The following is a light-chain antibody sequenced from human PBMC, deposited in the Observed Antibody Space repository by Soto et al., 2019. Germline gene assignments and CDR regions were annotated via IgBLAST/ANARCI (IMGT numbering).Light chain of an antibody. CDR3: QQYNSYSWT. V-gene: IGKV1-5*03. CDR1: QSLNNW. J-gene: IGKJ1*01. Sequence: DIQMTQSPSTLSASVGDRVTITCRASQSLNNWLAWYQQKPGNAPKLLIYKASSLESGVPSRFSGSGSGTEFTLTISSMQPDDFATYYCQQYNSYSWTFGQGTKVEIK. CDR2: KAS.